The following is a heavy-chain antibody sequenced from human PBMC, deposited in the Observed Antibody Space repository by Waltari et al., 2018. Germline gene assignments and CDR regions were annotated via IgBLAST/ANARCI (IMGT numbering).Heavy chain of an antibody. CDR3: ASSYYDSSGYYPA. Sequence: QLQLQESGPGLVKPSETLSLTCTVSGGSISSSSYYWGWIRQPPGKGLEWIGSIYYSGSTYYNPSLKSRVTISVDTSKNQFSLKLSSVTAADTAVYYCASSYYDSSGYYPAWGQGTLVTVSS. CDR2: IYYSGST. D-gene: IGHD3-22*01. J-gene: IGHJ4*02. V-gene: IGHV4-39*01. CDR1: GGSISSSSYY.